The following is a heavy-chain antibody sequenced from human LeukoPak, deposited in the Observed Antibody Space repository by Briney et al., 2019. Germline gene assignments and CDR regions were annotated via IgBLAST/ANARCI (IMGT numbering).Heavy chain of an antibody. V-gene: IGHV3-23*01. CDR1: RFTFSTYD. CDR3: AKSPLDYCSGGSCYFYFDS. J-gene: IGHJ4*02. D-gene: IGHD2-15*01. Sequence: GGSLRLSCAASRFTFSTYDMSWVRQAPGKGLEWVSGISGSGGSTYYADSVKGRFAVSRDNSKSTLYLQMNSLRAEDTAVYYCAKSPLDYCSGGSCYFYFDSWGQGTLATVSS. CDR2: ISGSGGST.